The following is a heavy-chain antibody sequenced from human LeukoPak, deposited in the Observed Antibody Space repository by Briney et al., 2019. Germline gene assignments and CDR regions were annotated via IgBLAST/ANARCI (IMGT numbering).Heavy chain of an antibody. J-gene: IGHJ3*02. CDR3: ARGALLWFGEFQAFAI. V-gene: IGHV1-18*01. CDR1: GYTFTSYG. D-gene: IGHD3-10*01. CDR2: ISAYNGNT. Sequence: ASVKVSCKASGYTFTSYGISWVRQAPGQGLEWMGWISAYNGNTNYAQKLQGRVTITTDTSTSTAYMELRSLISDDTAVYYCARGALLWFGEFQAFAIWGQGTMVTVSS.